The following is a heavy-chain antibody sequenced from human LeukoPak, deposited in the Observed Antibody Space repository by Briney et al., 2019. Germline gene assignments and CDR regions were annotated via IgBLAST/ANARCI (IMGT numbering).Heavy chain of an antibody. D-gene: IGHD1-20*01. CDR1: GGTFSSYA. CDR2: IIPIFGIA. Sequence: SVKVSCKASGGTFSSYAISWVRQAPGQGLEWMGRIIPIFGIANYAQKFQGRVTITADKSTSTAYMELSSLRSEDTAVYYCARAVYDRVNWNDDYYYYMDVWGKGTTVTVSS. CDR3: ARAVYDRVNWNDDYYYYMDV. V-gene: IGHV1-69*04. J-gene: IGHJ6*03.